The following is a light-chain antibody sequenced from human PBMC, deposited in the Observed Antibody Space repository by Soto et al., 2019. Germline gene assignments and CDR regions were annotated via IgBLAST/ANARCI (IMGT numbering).Light chain of an antibody. CDR3: MQALQTPYT. CDR1: QRLLHSNGNTF. V-gene: IGKV2-28*01. J-gene: IGKJ2*01. Sequence: EIVMTQSPPSLTVTPGEPASISCRSSQRLLHSNGNTFLDWYLQKPGQSPQLLIYLGSNRASGVPDRVSGSEAGTEFTLKISRVEAEDVGVYYCMQALQTPYTFGQGTKVDIK. CDR2: LGS.